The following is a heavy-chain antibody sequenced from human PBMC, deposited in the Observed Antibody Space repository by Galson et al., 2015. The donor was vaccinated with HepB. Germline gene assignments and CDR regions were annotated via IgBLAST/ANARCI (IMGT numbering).Heavy chain of an antibody. V-gene: IGHV1-69*13. D-gene: IGHD2-2*01. Sequence: SVKVSCKASGGTFSSYAISWVRQAPGQGLEWMEGIIPIFGTANYAQKFQGIVTITADESTSTAYMELSSLRSEDTAVYYCALSFRGNQLQQRLGLYYFDYWGQGTLVTVSS. CDR2: IIPIFGTA. CDR1: GGTFSSYA. CDR3: ALSFRGNQLQQRLGLYYFDY. J-gene: IGHJ4*02.